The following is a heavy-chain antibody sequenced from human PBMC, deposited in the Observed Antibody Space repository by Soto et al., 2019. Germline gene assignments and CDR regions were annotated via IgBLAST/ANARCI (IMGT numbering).Heavy chain of an antibody. J-gene: IGHJ4*02. V-gene: IGHV3-33*01. CDR1: GFDFKTYG. D-gene: IGHD3-16*01. CDR2: IGFDGTNI. CDR3: VRKHCVINTCSYGGVS. Sequence: GGSLRLSCVASGFDFKTYGMHWVRQAPGKGLEWVAVIGFDGTNIHYSDSVRGRFSISRDNSENTVSLQMNSLRVEDTALYYCVRKHCVINTCSYGGVSWGQGTLVTVSS.